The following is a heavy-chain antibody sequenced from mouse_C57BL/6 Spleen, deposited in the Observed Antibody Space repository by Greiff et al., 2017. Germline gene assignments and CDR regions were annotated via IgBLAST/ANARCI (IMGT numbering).Heavy chain of an antibody. J-gene: IGHJ1*03. CDR1: GFSLTSYG. CDR3: AKITTGVGGWYCDV. D-gene: IGHD1-1*01. CDR2: IWRGGST. Sequence: QVQLKQSGPGLVQPSQSLSLTCTVSGFSLTSYGVHWVRQSPGKGLEWLGVIWRGGSTDYNAAFMSRLSITKDNAKSQVFFKMNSLQADDTAIYYYAKITTGVGGWYCDVWGTGTTVTVSS. V-gene: IGHV2-5*01.